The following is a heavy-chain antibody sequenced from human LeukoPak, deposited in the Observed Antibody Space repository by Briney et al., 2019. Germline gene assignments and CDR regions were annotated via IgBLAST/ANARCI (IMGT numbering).Heavy chain of an antibody. V-gene: IGHV3-43D*03. CDR3: AKVGYGSGSYGD. D-gene: IGHD3-10*01. CDR2: ISWDGGST. CDR1: GFTFDDYA. J-gene: IGHJ4*02. Sequence: GGSLRLSCAASGFTFDDYAMHWVRQAPGKGLEWVSLISWDGGSTYYADSVKGRFTISRDNSKNSLYLQMNSLRAEDTALYYCAKVGYGSGSYGDWGQGTLVTVSS.